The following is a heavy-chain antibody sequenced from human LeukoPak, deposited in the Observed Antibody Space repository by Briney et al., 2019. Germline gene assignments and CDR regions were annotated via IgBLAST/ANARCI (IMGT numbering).Heavy chain of an antibody. V-gene: IGHV1-46*01. D-gene: IGHD1-14*01. Sequence: PVASVKVSCKASGYTFTSYYMHWVRQAPGQGLEWMGIINPSGGDTSYAQKFQGRLTMTRDTSTNTVYMELTSLRSEDTADYYCAREVMDNLRFDYWGQGTLVTVSS. CDR3: AREVMDNLRFDY. J-gene: IGHJ4*02. CDR1: GYTFTSYY. CDR2: INPSGGDT.